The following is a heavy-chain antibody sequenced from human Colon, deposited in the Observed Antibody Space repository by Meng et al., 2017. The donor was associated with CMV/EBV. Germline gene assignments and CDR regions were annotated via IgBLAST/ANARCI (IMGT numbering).Heavy chain of an antibody. V-gene: IGHV4-38-2*02. CDR2: IYHSGST. Sequence: SETLSLTCTVSGYSISSGYYWGWIRQPPGKGLEWIGSIYHSGSTYYNPSLKSRVTISVDTSKNQFSLKLSSVTAADTAVYYCAREATTTSTAFDIWGRGTLVTVSS. D-gene: IGHD1-1*01. CDR3: AREATTTSTAFDI. J-gene: IGHJ3*02. CDR1: GYSISSGYY.